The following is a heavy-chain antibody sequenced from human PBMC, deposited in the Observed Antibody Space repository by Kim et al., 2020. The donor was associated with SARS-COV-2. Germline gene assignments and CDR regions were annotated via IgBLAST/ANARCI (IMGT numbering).Heavy chain of an antibody. CDR3: ARDHYGGPFDY. J-gene: IGHJ4*02. Sequence: TSYSEKFQGRVTMTRDTSTSTVYMELSSLRSEDTAVYYCARDHYGGPFDYWGQGTLVTVSS. V-gene: IGHV1-46*01. CDR2: T. D-gene: IGHD4-17*01.